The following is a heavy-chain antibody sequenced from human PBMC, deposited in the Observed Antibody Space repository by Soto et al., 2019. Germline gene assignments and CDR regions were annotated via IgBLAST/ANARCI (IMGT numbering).Heavy chain of an antibody. J-gene: IGHJ4*02. Sequence: SETLSLTCTVSGGSISSYYWSWIRQPPGKGLEWIGYIYYSGSTNYNPSLKSRVTISVDTSKNQFSLKLSSVTAADTAAYYCARLLLGFDYWGQGTLVTVSS. CDR2: IYYSGST. D-gene: IGHD2-8*02. V-gene: IGHV4-59*08. CDR3: ARLLLGFDY. CDR1: GGSISSYY.